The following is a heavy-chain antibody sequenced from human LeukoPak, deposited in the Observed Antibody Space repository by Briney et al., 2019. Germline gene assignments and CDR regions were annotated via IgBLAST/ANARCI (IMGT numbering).Heavy chain of an antibody. Sequence: KTGGSLRLSCAASGFTFSSYSMNWVRQAPGKGLEWVPSISSSSSYIYYADSVKGRFTISRDNAKNSLYLQMNSLRAEDTAVYYCARDEYSSSSVWFDPWGQGTLVTVSS. CDR3: ARDEYSSSSVWFDP. D-gene: IGHD6-6*01. J-gene: IGHJ5*02. CDR1: GFTFSSYS. CDR2: ISSSSSYI. V-gene: IGHV3-21*01.